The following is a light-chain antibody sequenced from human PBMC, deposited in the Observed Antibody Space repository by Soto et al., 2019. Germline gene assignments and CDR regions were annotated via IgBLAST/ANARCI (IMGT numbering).Light chain of an antibody. CDR2: GAS. CDR3: QQYNNWPPWT. V-gene: IGKV3-15*01. CDR1: QSVSSD. Sequence: DIEMTQFPVTLSVSPGERATLSCKASQSVSSDLAWYQQRLGQPPRLLIYGASTRATGVPARFSGSGSGTEFTLTISSLQAEDSALYYCQQYNNWPPWTFGQGTKVEIK. J-gene: IGKJ1*01.